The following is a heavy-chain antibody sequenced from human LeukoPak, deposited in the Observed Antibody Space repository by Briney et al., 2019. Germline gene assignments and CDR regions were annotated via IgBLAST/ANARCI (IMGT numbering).Heavy chain of an antibody. V-gene: IGHV4-59*01. J-gene: IGHJ3*02. CDR3: ARWGESGDYAVHAFDI. Sequence: SETLSLTCTVSGVSISNYYWNWMRQSPGKGLEWIGYSHYSGTTNYNPSLNSRVTMSVDTSKSQFSPKLSSVSAADTAVYYCARWGESGDYAVHAFDIWGQGTMVTVSS. D-gene: IGHD2-21*02. CDR1: GVSISNYY. CDR2: SHYSGTT.